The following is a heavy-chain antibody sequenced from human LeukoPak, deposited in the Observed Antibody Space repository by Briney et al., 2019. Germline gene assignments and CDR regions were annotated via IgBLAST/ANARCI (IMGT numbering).Heavy chain of an antibody. CDR3: ARDSLEVTTSEWFDY. Sequence: PGGSLRLSCAASGFTFSSYAMHWVRQAPGKGLEWVAVISYDGSNKYYADSVKGRFTISRDNSKNTLYLQMNSLRAEDTAVYYCARDSLEVTTSEWFDYWGQGTLVTVSS. CDR1: GFTFSSYA. CDR2: ISYDGSNK. V-gene: IGHV3-30-3*01. J-gene: IGHJ4*02. D-gene: IGHD4-17*01.